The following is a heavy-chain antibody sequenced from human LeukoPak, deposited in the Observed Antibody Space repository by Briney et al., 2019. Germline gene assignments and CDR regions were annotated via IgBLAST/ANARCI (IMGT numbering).Heavy chain of an antibody. CDR2: ISGTGGGT. D-gene: IGHD3-10*01. V-gene: IGHV3-23*01. Sequence: SEGSLRLSCAASGFPFSINAMSWVRQAPGKGLEWVSGISGTGGGTFYADSVKGRFSISRDDSINTLYLQMSSLRAEDTAVYYCARFRGSGSHTLYSFDYWGQGSLVTVSS. CDR3: ARFRGSGSHTLYSFDY. CDR1: GFPFSINA. J-gene: IGHJ4*02.